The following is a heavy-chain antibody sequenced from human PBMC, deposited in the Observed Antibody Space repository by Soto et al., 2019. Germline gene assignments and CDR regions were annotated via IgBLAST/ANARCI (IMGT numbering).Heavy chain of an antibody. J-gene: IGHJ5*02. CDR3: ARSTHTPT. Sequence: GGSLRLSCAASGFTFSNFAMTWVRQAPGEGLEWVSSISGTDDYTYYADSVKGRFTISRDNAKNSLYLQMNSLRAEDTAVYYCARSTHTPTWGQGTLVTVSS. CDR2: ISGTDDYT. CDR1: GFTFSNFA. V-gene: IGHV3-23*01.